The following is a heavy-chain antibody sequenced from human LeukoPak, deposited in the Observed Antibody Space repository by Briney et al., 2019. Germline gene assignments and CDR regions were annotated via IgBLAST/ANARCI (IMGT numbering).Heavy chain of an antibody. CDR1: GRTFSSYA. Sequence: SVKVSCKASGRTFSSYAISWVRQAPGQGLEWMGGMIPIFGTANYAQKFQGRVTITADKSTSTAYMELSSLRSEDTAVYYCARGGASVYSSSWVQFGTGEDTDYWGQGTLVTVSS. V-gene: IGHV1-69*06. CDR3: ARGGASVYSSSWVQFGTGEDTDY. CDR2: MIPIFGTA. J-gene: IGHJ4*02. D-gene: IGHD6-13*01.